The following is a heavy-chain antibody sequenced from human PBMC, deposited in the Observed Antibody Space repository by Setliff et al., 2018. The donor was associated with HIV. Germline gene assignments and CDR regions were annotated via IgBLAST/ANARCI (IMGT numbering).Heavy chain of an antibody. CDR1: GFTFSSYA. J-gene: IGHJ6*03. D-gene: IGHD6-13*01. Sequence: GGSLRLSCAASGFTFSSYAMSWVRQAPGKGLEWVSGISWNSGSIDYADSVKGRFTISRDNAKNSLYLQMNSLRAEDTAVYYCARIAAAGTFYYYYYMDVWGKGTTVTVSS. CDR2: ISWNSGSI. V-gene: IGHV3-48*04. CDR3: ARIAAAGTFYYYYYMDV.